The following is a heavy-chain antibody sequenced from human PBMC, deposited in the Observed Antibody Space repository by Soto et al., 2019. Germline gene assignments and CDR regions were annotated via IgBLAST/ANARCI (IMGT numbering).Heavy chain of an antibody. V-gene: IGHV3-49*03. CDR1: GFTFGEYA. CDR3: SRAGVVVVAATYDP. J-gene: IGHJ5*02. CDR2: IRSKGYGGTT. D-gene: IGHD2-15*01. Sequence: PGGSLRLSCTASGFTFGEYAMSWFRQAPGKGLEWVGFIRSKGYGGTTEYAASVKGRFSISRDDSKSIAYLQMNSLKTEDTAVYYCSRAGVVVVAATYDPWGQGTLVTVSS.